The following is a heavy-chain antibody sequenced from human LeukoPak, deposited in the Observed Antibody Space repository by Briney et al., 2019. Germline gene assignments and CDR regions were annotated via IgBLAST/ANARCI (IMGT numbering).Heavy chain of an antibody. Sequence: GGSLRLSCAASGFTFSHYAMTWVRQAPGKGLEWVSGISDSGSNTYYADSVKGRFTISRDNSRYTLSLQMNRLTAEDTAVYYCARHDYHSNSDAFDVWGQGTMVTVSS. CDR2: ISDSGSNT. D-gene: IGHD4-23*01. CDR1: GFTFSHYA. V-gene: IGHV3-23*01. J-gene: IGHJ3*01. CDR3: ARHDYHSNSDAFDV.